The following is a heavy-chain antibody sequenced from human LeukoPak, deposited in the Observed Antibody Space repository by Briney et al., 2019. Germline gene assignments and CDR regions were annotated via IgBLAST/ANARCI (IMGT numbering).Heavy chain of an antibody. CDR3: ASGSSYCSGGSCLPAYGDDDDAFDI. D-gene: IGHD2-15*01. CDR1: GGSISSYY. V-gene: IGHV4-59*01. Sequence: SETLSLTCTVSGGSISSYYWSWIRQPPGKGPEWIGYIYYSGSTNYNPSLKSRVTISVDTSKNQFSLKLSSVTAADTAVYYCASGSSYCSGGSCLPAYGDDDDAFDIWGQGTMVTVSS. CDR2: IYYSGST. J-gene: IGHJ3*02.